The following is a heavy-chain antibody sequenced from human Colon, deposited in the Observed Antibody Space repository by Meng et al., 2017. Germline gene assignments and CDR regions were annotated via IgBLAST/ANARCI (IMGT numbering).Heavy chain of an antibody. Sequence: EVQLGESGGGSVQSGGSLRLSCAASGFTFSRSWMHWVRQAPGKGLEWVSSISIGNIIHYADSVRGRLIISRDNAKESVHLQMNDLRVEDTAMYYCTRSRPTSRACWGQGTLVTVSS. D-gene: IGHD6-13*01. CDR3: TRSRPTSRAC. J-gene: IGHJ4*02. CDR2: ISIGNII. V-gene: IGHV3-69-1*01. CDR1: GFTFSRSW.